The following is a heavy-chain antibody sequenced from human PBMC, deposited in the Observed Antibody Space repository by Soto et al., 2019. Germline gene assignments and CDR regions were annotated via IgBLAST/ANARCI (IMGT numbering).Heavy chain of an antibody. D-gene: IGHD3-3*01. CDR2: IYWDGDK. CDR1: GFSLTARPVG. CDR3: PRRAQLNSIWNGAYFDV. J-gene: IGHJ4*02. Sequence: QITLKESGPTRVKPTQPLTLTCTFSGFSLTARPVGLAWIRQPPGKALEHLAFIYWDGDKRYNPSLKTRRTIPKGTANNLVCLPRTNMDPGDTAPYYGPRRAQLNSIWNGAYFDVWGQGALVTASS. V-gene: IGHV2-5*02.